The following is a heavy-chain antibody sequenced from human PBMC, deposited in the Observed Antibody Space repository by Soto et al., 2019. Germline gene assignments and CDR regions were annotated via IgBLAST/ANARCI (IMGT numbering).Heavy chain of an antibody. CDR1: GGSISSGDYY. CDR3: ARGDFLAALHGMDV. CDR2: IYYSGST. Sequence: QVQLQESGPGLVKPSQTLSLTCTVSGGSISSGDYYWSWIRQPPGKGLEWIGYIYYSGSTYYNPSLXXXVXXSVDTSKNQFSLTLSSVTAADTAVYYCARGDFLAALHGMDVWGQGTTVTVSS. J-gene: IGHJ6*02. V-gene: IGHV4-30-4*01. D-gene: IGHD6-6*01.